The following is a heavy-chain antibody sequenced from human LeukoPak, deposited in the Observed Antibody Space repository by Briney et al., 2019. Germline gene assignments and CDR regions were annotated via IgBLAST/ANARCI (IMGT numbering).Heavy chain of an antibody. Sequence: SETLSLTCTVSGGSISSGGYYWSWIRQHPGKGLEWIGYIFYSGSTFYNPSLKSRVTISVDTSKNQFSLKLSSATAADTAVYYCARGQDYGGKRNWFAPWGQGTLVTVSS. J-gene: IGHJ5*02. CDR1: GGSISSGGYY. CDR2: IFYSGST. CDR3: ARGQDYGGKRNWFAP. D-gene: IGHD4-23*01. V-gene: IGHV4-31*03.